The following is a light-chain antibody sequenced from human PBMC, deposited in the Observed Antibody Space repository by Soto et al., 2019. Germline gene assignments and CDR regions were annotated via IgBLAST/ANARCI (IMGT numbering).Light chain of an antibody. Sequence: EIVMTQSPATLSVSPGERATLSCRASQYVRRNVAWYQQKPGQAPRLLIYEAFTRATGVPDKFSGSVSGTEFTLTISSLQSEDLAVYFWQQYNDWPPYTFGQGTKLEIK. CDR1: QYVRRN. J-gene: IGKJ2*01. CDR3: QQYNDWPPYT. CDR2: EAF. V-gene: IGKV3-15*01.